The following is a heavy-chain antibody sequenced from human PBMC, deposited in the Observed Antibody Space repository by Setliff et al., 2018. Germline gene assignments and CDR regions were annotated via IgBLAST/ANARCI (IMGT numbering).Heavy chain of an antibody. CDR3: ARDRATVIRGVTSFFYYYMDV. CDR1: GGSIGPHY. J-gene: IGHJ6*03. V-gene: IGHV4-59*11. D-gene: IGHD3-10*01. Sequence: SETLSLTCTVSGGSIGPHYWSWIRQAPGKGLEWIGHVFYSDTAKYNPSLESRAAISVDSSKNQFSLKLSSVTAADTAVYYCARDRATVIRGVTSFFYYYMDVWGGGTTVTVSS. CDR2: VFYSDTA.